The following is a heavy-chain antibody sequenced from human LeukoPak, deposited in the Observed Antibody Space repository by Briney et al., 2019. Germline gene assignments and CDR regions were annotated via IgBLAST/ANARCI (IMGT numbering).Heavy chain of an antibody. CDR3: ARVGGVTMIP. CDR2: INSSSSYI. V-gene: IGHV3-21*01. J-gene: IGHJ5*02. D-gene: IGHD3-22*01. Sequence: PGGSLRLSCAASGFTFSSYSMNWVRQAPGEGLEWVSSINSSSSYIYYADSVKGRFTISRDNAKNSLYLQMNSLRAEDTAVYYCARVGGVTMIPWGQGTLVTVSS. CDR1: GFTFSSYS.